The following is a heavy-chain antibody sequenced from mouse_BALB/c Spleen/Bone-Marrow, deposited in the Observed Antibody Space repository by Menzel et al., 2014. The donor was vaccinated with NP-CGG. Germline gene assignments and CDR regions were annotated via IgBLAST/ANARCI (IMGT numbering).Heavy chain of an antibody. CDR2: IAPGSGGT. CDR3: AREDYRYGNWYFDV. V-gene: IGHV1S41*01. J-gene: IGHJ1*03. Sequence: DLVKPGASVKLSCKASGYTFTSYWINWIKQRPGQGHEWIGRIAPGSGGTYYNEMFKGKARLTVDTSSSTAYIQLSSLSSEDSAVYFCAREDYRYGNWYFDVWGTGTTVTVSS. D-gene: IGHD2-14*01. CDR1: GYTFTSYW.